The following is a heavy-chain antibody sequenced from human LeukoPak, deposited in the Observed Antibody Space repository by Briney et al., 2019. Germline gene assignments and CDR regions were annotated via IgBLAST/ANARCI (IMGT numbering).Heavy chain of an antibody. Sequence: SETLSLTCTVSGGSISSYYWSWIRQSPGKGLEWFGYIHYSGSTNYNPSLKRRVTISVDTSKNQFSLKLSSVTAADTAVYYCATYIVVGGTRYFDYWGQGTLVTVSS. CDR1: GGSISSYY. V-gene: IGHV4-59*08. CDR2: IHYSGST. J-gene: IGHJ4*02. D-gene: IGHD6-13*01. CDR3: ATYIVVGGTRYFDY.